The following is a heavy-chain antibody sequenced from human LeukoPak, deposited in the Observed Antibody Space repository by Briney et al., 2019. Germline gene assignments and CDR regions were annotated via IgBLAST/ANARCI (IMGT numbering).Heavy chain of an antibody. Sequence: ASVKVSCKSSGYTFTNYGITWVRQAPGQGLEWMGWISGYNGNTNYAQKLQGRVTMTTDTSTSTAYMELRSLRSDDTAVYYCTRDGGSGLYYFDYWGQGTLVTASS. CDR1: GYTFTNYG. D-gene: IGHD6-19*01. J-gene: IGHJ4*02. V-gene: IGHV1-18*01. CDR2: ISGYNGNT. CDR3: TRDGGSGLYYFDY.